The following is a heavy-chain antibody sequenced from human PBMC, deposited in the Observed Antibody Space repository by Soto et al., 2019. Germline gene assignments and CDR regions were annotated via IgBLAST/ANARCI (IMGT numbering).Heavy chain of an antibody. CDR3: ARDRYCISTSCYAVDYYYGMDV. Sequence: SETLSLTCTVSGGSISSSSYYWGWIRQPPGKGLEWIGSIYYSGSTYYNPSLKSRVTISVDTSKNQFSLKLSSVTAADTAVYYCARDRYCISTSCYAVDYYYGMDVWGQGTTVTVS. J-gene: IGHJ6*02. D-gene: IGHD2-2*01. V-gene: IGHV4-39*02. CDR2: IYYSGST. CDR1: GGSISSSSYY.